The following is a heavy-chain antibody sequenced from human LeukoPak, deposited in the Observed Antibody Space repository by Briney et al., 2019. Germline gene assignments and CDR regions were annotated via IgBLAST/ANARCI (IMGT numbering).Heavy chain of an antibody. CDR2: IRYDGRNK. CDR3: AKDGVSIPAAIQGTLDY. V-gene: IGHV3-30*02. J-gene: IGHJ4*02. CDR1: GFTFSSYG. D-gene: IGHD2-2*02. Sequence: GGSLRLSCAASGFTFSSYGMHWVRQAPGKGLEWVAFIRYDGRNKYYADSVKGRFTISRDNSQNTLYLQMNSLRAEDTAVYYCAKDGVSIPAAIQGTLDYWGQGTLVTVSS.